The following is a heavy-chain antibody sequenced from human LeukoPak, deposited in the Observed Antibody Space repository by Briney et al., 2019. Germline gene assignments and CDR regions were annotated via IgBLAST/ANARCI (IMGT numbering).Heavy chain of an antibody. J-gene: IGHJ4*02. CDR3: VYGDYYYSYFDY. Sequence: GGSPRLSCAASGFTFSSYWMSWVRQAPGKGLEWVANIKQDGSEKYYVDSVKGRFTISRDNAKNSLYLQMNSLRAEDTAVYYCVYGDYYYSYFDYWGQGTLVTVSS. D-gene: IGHD4-17*01. CDR2: IKQDGSEK. V-gene: IGHV3-7*01. CDR1: GFTFSSYW.